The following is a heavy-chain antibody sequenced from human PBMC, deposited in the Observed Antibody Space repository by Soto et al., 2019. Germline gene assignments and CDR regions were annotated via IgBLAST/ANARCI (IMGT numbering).Heavy chain of an antibody. V-gene: IGHV4-30-4*01. CDR2: IYYSGST. D-gene: IGHD2-15*01. J-gene: IGHJ4*02. CDR3: ARAFRWPADSLFDY. Sequence: QVQLQESGPGLVKPSQTLSLTCTVSGGSISSGDYYWSWIRQPPGKVLEWIGYIYYSGSTYYNPALKSRVTISVDTSKNQFSLKLSAVTAADTAVYYCARAFRWPADSLFDYRGQGTLVTVSS. CDR1: GGSISSGDYY.